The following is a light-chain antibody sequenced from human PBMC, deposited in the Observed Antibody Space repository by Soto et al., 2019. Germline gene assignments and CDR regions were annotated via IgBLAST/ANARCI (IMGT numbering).Light chain of an antibody. Sequence: EIVMTQSPATQSVSPGERATLSCRASQSVSSNLAWYQQKLGQAPRLLIYGASTRATGIPARFSGSGSGTEYTLTISSLQSEDFAVYYCQQYNNWPLTFGGGTKVEIK. CDR1: QSVSSN. CDR2: GAS. V-gene: IGKV3-15*01. CDR3: QQYNNWPLT. J-gene: IGKJ4*01.